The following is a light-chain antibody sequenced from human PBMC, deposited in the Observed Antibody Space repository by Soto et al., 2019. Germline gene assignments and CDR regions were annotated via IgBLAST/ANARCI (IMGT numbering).Light chain of an antibody. CDR2: EAS. CDR3: QQYRSYWT. CDR1: HSISNW. V-gene: IGKV1-5*03. J-gene: IGKJ1*01. Sequence: DIPMTQSPSTLSASIGDRVTITCRASHSISNWLAWYQQKPGKGPKLLIYEASSLESGVPSRFSGSGSGTDFTLTISSLQPDDFATYYCQQYRSYWTFGQGTKVDIK.